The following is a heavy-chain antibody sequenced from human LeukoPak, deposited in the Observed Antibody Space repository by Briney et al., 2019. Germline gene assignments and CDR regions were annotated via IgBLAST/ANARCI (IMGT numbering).Heavy chain of an antibody. Sequence: SETLSLTCTVYGGSITGYYWSWIRQTPGRGLEWVGEIHYTGATSYNPSLKSRATISTDTSKNQFSLKLSSVTAADTAVYYCAREFIYYYGSGSYKRSNWFDPWGQGTLVTVSS. CDR3: AREFIYYYGSGSYKRSNWFDP. J-gene: IGHJ5*02. CDR1: GGSITGYY. CDR2: IHYTGAT. V-gene: IGHV4-34*01. D-gene: IGHD3-10*01.